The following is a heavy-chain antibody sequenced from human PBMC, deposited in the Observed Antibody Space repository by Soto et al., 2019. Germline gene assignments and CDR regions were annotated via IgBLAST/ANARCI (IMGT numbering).Heavy chain of an antibody. CDR1: GFTFSSYS. V-gene: IGHV3-21*01. CDR2: ISSSSSYI. Sequence: EVQLVESGGGLVKPGGSLRLSCAASGFTFSSYSMNWVRQAPGKGLEWVSSISSSSSYIYYADSVKGRFTISRDNAKNSLYLQMNSLRAEDTAAYYCARDSKQQLAFDYWGQGTLVTVSS. CDR3: ARDSKQQLAFDY. D-gene: IGHD6-13*01. J-gene: IGHJ4*02.